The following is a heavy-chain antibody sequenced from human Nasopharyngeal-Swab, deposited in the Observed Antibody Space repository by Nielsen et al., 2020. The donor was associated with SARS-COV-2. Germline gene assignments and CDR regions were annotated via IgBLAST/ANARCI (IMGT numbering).Heavy chain of an antibody. CDR2: IYYSGST. CDR3: ARDYCSSTSCYDY. Sequence: SETLSLTCTVSGGSISSSSYYWGWIRQPPGKGLEWIGSIYYSGSTYYNPSLKSRVTISVDTSKNQFSLKLSSVTAADTAVYYCARDYCSSTSCYDYWGQGTLVTVSS. J-gene: IGHJ4*02. D-gene: IGHD2-2*01. V-gene: IGHV4-39*07. CDR1: GGSISSSSYY.